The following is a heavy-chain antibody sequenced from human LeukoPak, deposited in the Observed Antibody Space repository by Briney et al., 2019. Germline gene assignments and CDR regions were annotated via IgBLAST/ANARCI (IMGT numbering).Heavy chain of an antibody. D-gene: IGHD3-10*01. Sequence: GGSLRLSCAASGFTFSTYSMNWVRQAPGKGLEWVSSITGSRIYIYYADSVKGRFTISRDNAKNSLYLQMNSLRAEDTAVYYCARNNWFGEFENWFDPWGQGTLVTVSS. CDR3: ARNNWFGEFENWFDP. J-gene: IGHJ5*02. CDR2: ITGSRIYI. CDR1: GFTFSTYS. V-gene: IGHV3-21*01.